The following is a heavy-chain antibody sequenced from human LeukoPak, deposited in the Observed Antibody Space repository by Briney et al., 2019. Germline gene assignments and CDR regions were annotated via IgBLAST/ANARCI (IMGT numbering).Heavy chain of an antibody. Sequence: PSETLSLTCAVYGGSFSGYYWSWIRQPPGKGLEWIGEINHSGSTNYNPSLKSRVTISVDTSKNQFSLKLSSVTAADTAVYYCARAAVAGVLHAFDIWGQGTMVTVSS. CDR2: INHSGST. CDR3: ARAAVAGVLHAFDI. D-gene: IGHD6-19*01. V-gene: IGHV4-34*01. CDR1: GGSFSGYY. J-gene: IGHJ3*02.